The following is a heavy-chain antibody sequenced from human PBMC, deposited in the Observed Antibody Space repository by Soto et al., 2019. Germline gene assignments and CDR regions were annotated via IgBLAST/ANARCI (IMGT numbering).Heavy chain of an antibody. CDR1: GGSITDKW. CDR3: AREGDHPFSLGY. V-gene: IGHV4-4*02. D-gene: IGHD3-16*01. J-gene: IGHJ4*02. Sequence: QVQLQESGPGLVKPSGILSLTCAVSGGSITDKWWSWIRQTPGKGLEWIGEVHHSGSTNYSPSLKSRVTMSLDTSKNAFSLKLFSLTAADTAIYYCAREGDHPFSLGYWGQGTLVTVSS. CDR2: VHHSGST.